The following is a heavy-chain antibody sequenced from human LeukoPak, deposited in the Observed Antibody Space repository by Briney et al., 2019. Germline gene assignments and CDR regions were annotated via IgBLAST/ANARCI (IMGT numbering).Heavy chain of an antibody. J-gene: IGHJ3*02. D-gene: IGHD3-22*01. CDR1: GYTFTSYY. CDR2: INPSGGST. Sequence: ASVKVSCKASGYTFTSYYMHWVRQAPGQGLEWMGIINPSGGSTSYAQKFQGRVTMTRDTSTSTVYMELSSLRSEDTAVYYCASLSQHYYDSSGYYFDAFDIWGRGTMVTVSS. V-gene: IGHV1-46*01. CDR3: ASLSQHYYDSSGYYFDAFDI.